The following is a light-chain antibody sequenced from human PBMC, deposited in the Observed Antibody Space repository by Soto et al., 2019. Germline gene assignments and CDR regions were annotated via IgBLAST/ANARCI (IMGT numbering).Light chain of an antibody. J-gene: IGLJ3*02. CDR1: SSDVGGYNY. CDR3: GSYTSSSTWV. V-gene: IGLV2-14*01. Sequence: QSALTKPASVSGSPGQSITISCTGTSSDVGGYNYVSWYQQHPGKAPKLMIYEVSNRPSGVSNRFSGSKSGNTASLTISGLQAEDEADYYCGSYTSSSTWVFGGGTKLTVL. CDR2: EVS.